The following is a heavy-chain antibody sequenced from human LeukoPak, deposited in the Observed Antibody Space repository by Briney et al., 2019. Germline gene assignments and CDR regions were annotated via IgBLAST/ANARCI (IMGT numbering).Heavy chain of an antibody. CDR2: IYTSGST. Sequence: PSETLSLTCTVSGGSISSYYWSWIRQPAGKGLEWIGRIYTSGSTNYNPSLKSRVTMSVDTSKNQFSLELSSVTAADTAVYYCARGVVYAGPRVFYYYMDVWGKGTTVTVSS. J-gene: IGHJ6*03. CDR3: ARGVVYAGPRVFYYYMDV. CDR1: GGSISSYY. V-gene: IGHV4-4*07. D-gene: IGHD2-8*02.